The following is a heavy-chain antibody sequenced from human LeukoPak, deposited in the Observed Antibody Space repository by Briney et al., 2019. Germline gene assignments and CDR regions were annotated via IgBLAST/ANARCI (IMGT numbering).Heavy chain of an antibody. Sequence: PSETLSLTFTVSGGSINKFYWTWLRQPPGKGLEWIGCVYFSGTTKYRLSLKSGVTMSVDTSKSQFSLRLSSVTAADTAVYYCARHRVPLDYWGQGALVTVSS. V-gene: IGHV4-59*01. CDR3: ARHRVPLDY. CDR1: GGSINKFY. CDR2: VYFSGTT. J-gene: IGHJ4*02. D-gene: IGHD1-14*01.